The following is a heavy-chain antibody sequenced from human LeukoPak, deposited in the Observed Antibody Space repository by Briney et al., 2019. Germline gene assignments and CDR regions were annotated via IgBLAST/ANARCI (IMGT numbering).Heavy chain of an antibody. V-gene: IGHV3-23*01. CDR3: AKEGLRGIVVVPAAMPYRAFDY. D-gene: IGHD2-2*01. J-gene: IGHJ4*02. CDR2: ISGSGGST. CDR1: GFTFSSYA. Sequence: GGSLRLSCAASGFTFSSYAMSWVRQAPGKGLEWVSAISGSGGSTYYADSVKGRFTISRDNSKNTLYLQMNSLRAEDTAVYYCAKEGLRGIVVVPAAMPYRAFDYWGQGTLVTVSS.